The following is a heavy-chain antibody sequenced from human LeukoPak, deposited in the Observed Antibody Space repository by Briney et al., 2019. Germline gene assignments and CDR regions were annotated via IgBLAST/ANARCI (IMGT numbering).Heavy chain of an antibody. J-gene: IGHJ3*02. CDR2: IDPSDSYT. Sequence: GESLKISCKGSGYSFTSYWISWVRQMPGKGLEWMGKIDPSDSYTNYSASFQGHVTILADKSFSTAYLHCSSLKASDTAMYYCARHWDLKNAFEIWGHGTMVTVSS. CDR3: ARHWDLKNAFEI. D-gene: IGHD1-26*01. CDR1: GYSFTSYW. V-gene: IGHV5-10-1*01.